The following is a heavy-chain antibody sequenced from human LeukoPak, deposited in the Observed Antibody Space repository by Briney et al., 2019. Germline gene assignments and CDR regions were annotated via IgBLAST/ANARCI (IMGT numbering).Heavy chain of an antibody. J-gene: IGHJ4*02. D-gene: IGHD2-2*01. CDR1: GFTFSHYW. CDR2: ISSSSSYI. Sequence: GGSLRLSCAASGFTFSHYWMSWVRQAPGKGLEWVSSISSSSSYIYYADSVEGRFTISRDNAKNSLYLQMNSLRAEDTAVYYCAGDTSCPYWGQGTLVTVSS. V-gene: IGHV3-21*01. CDR3: AGDTSCPY.